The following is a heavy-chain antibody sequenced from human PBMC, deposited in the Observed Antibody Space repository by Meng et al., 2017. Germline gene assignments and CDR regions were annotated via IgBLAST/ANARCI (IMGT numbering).Heavy chain of an antibody. J-gene: IGHJ5*02. CDR1: GYIFASYG. V-gene: IGHV1-18*01. CDR3: AREERGSGDS. D-gene: IGHD3-22*01. Sequence: VALVQAGAEVKKPGASGKVSCKASGYIFASYGIHWVRQAPGQGLEWIGWINSYSGDTNYTQTLQGRVTLTKEPSTSTAYMELRSLRSDDTAVYYCAREERGSGDSWGQGTLVTVSS. CDR2: INSYSGDT.